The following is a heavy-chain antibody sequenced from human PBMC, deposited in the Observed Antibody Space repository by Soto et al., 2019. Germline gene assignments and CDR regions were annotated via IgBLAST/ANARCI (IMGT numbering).Heavy chain of an antibody. J-gene: IGHJ4*02. V-gene: IGHV2-5*02. CDR1: GFSLTTSGVG. D-gene: IGHD3-3*01. CDR3: AHRILHTVFGLVTTTANYFDF. Sequence: QITLNESGPTVVKPAETLTLTCTFSGFSLTTSGVGVGWIRQSPGKAPEWLALIYWDDDKRYSASLKSRLTITNDTSKNQVVLTMASVDPAATATYYCAHRILHTVFGLVTTTANYFDFGGQGTQVVVSS. CDR2: IYWDDDK.